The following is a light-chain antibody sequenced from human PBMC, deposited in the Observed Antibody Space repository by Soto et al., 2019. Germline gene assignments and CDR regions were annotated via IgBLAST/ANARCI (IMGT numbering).Light chain of an antibody. CDR1: QSVSSSY. CDR2: GAS. J-gene: IGKJ1*01. CDR3: QQYGSSPQT. V-gene: IGKV3-20*01. Sequence: EIVLTQSPGTLSLPPGERATLSCRASQSVSSSYLAWYQQKPGQAPRLLIYGASSRATGIPDRFSGSGSGKDFTLTISRLEPEEFAVYYCQQYGSSPQTFGQGNKVEIK.